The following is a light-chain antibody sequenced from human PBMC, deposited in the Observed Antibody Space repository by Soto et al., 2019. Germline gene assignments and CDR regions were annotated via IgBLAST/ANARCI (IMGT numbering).Light chain of an antibody. V-gene: IGLV6-57*01. CDR2: EDN. Sequence: QSVSESPGKTVTISCTRSSGRITSKYVHWYQQRPGSSPTTVIYEDNRRPSGVPDRFSGSVDSASNSASLTISGLQTEDEADYYCQSYDTNNWVFGGGTKLTVL. J-gene: IGLJ3*02. CDR1: SGRITSKY. CDR3: QSYDTNNWV.